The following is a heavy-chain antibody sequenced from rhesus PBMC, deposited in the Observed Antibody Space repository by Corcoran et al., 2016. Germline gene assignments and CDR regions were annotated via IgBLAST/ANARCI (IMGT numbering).Heavy chain of an antibody. J-gene: IGHJ4*01. Sequence: QLQLQESGPGLVKPSETLSLTCAVSGGSISSNYWSWIRQPPGKGLEWTGRISGSGGSTDYNPSLKSRVTISTDTSKNQFSLKLSSVTAADTAVYYCARDLSIWDIVGIPRDYWGQGVLVTVSS. D-gene: IGHD5-42*01. CDR1: GGSISSNY. CDR2: ISGSGGST. CDR3: ARDLSIWDIVGIPRDY. V-gene: IGHV4-173*01.